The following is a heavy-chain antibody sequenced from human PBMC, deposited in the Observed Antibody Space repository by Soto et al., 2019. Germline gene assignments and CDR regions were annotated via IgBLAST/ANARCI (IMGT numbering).Heavy chain of an antibody. CDR3: AKDLGEPNWFDP. CDR2: ISRDGGAI. J-gene: IGHJ5*02. Sequence: EVQLVESGGGLVQPGESLRLSCQASGFTFSDFSMNWFRQAPGKGLEWLSYISRDGGAIYYADAVMGRFTISRDNAKNSLYLQMNSLRGDDTAVYYCAKDLGEPNWFDPWGQGTLVTVSS. V-gene: IGHV3-48*01. D-gene: IGHD3-16*01. CDR1: GFTFSDFS.